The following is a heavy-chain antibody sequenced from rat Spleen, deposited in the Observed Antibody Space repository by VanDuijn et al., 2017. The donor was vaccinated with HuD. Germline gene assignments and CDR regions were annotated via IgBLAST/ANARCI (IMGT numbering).Heavy chain of an antibody. V-gene: IGHV3-1*01. D-gene: IGHD1-12*01. CDR1: GYSITSNY. CDR2: ITYSGNT. Sequence: EVQLQESGPGLVKPSQSLSLTCSVTGYSITSNYWGWIRKFPGNKMEWMGYITYSGNTSHNPSLKSRISITRDTSKNQFFLQLNSVTTEDTAKYYCARSRYNHYYVMDAWGQGTLVTVSS. CDR3: ARSRYNHYYVMDA. J-gene: IGHJ3*01.